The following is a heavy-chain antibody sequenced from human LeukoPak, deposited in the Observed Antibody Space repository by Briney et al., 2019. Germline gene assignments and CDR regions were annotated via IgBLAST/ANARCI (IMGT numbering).Heavy chain of an antibody. CDR2: INPNSGGT. D-gene: IGHD3-10*01. CDR3: ARDLTRPHLSFGESRRGYFDY. V-gene: IGHV1-2*04. CDR1: GYTFTRYY. Sequence: ASVKVSCKASGYTFTRYYMHWVRQAPGQGLEWMGWINPNSGGTNYAQKFQGWVTMTRDTSISTAYMELSRLRSDDTAVYYCARDLTRPHLSFGESRRGYFDYWGQGTLVTVSS. J-gene: IGHJ4*02.